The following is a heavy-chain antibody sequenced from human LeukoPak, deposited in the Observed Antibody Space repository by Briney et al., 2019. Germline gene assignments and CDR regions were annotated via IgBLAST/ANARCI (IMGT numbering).Heavy chain of an antibody. V-gene: IGHV3-11*04. CDR1: GFTFSDYY. D-gene: IGHD3-3*01. J-gene: IGHJ4*02. Sequence: GGSLRLSCAASGFTFSDYYMSWIRQAPGKGLDWVSYISSSGSTIYYADSVKGRFTISRDNAKNSLYLQMNSLRAEDTAVYYCATVTYYDFWSGPVEYWGQGTLVTVSS. CDR3: ATVTYYDFWSGPVEY. CDR2: ISSSGSTI.